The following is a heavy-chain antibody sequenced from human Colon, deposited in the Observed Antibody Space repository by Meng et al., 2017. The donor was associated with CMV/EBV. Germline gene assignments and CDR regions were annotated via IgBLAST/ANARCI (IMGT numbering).Heavy chain of an antibody. Sequence: LRLSCAASGFTFSDYYMTWVRRAPGKGLEWISYISKSGETIKYADSVRGRFTVSRDNPKNSLFLQMNSLQVEDTAVYYCARVGQFDYWGQGTLVTVSS. D-gene: IGHD3-16*01. V-gene: IGHV3-11*01. CDR1: GFTFSDYY. J-gene: IGHJ4*02. CDR2: ISKSGETI. CDR3: ARVGQFDY.